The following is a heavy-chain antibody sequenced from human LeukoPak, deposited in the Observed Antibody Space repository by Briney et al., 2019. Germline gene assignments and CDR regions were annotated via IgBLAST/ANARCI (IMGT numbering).Heavy chain of an antibody. V-gene: IGHV4-34*01. CDR3: ATQQRNYCYYMDV. J-gene: IGHJ6*03. CDR2: INHSGST. CDR1: GGYFSGYY. D-gene: IGHD6-13*01. Sequence: SETLSLTCAVYGGYFSGYYWSWIRQPPGKGLEWIGEINHSGSTNYNTSHKSRVTISVDTSKTQFSLKLSSVTAADTAVYYCATQQRNYCYYMDVWGKGTTVTVSS.